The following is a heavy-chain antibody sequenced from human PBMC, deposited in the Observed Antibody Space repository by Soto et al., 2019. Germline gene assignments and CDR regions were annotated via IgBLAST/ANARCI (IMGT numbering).Heavy chain of an antibody. CDR2: INPSGGIT. D-gene: IGHD6-13*01. V-gene: IGHV1-46*01. CDR1: GYTFTSFY. J-gene: IGHJ6*02. CDR3: ASSPAFSSSWYGIPPDPSHGMDV. Sequence: QMQLVQSGAEVKRPGASVRVSCKSSGYTFTSFYIHWVRQAPGQGLEWMGIINPSGGITNFAQRLQGRLTMTRDMSTNTHSMQLSSLKSNDTAVYYCASSPAFSSSWYGIPPDPSHGMDVWGQGTTVTVS.